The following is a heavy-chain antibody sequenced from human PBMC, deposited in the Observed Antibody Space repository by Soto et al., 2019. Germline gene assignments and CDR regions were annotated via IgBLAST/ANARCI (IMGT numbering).Heavy chain of an antibody. CDR2: ISGSGGST. J-gene: IGHJ6*02. CDR1: GFTFSSYA. Sequence: EVQLLESGGGLVQPGGSLRLSCAASGFTFSSYAMSWVRQAPGKGLEWVSAISGSGGSTYYADSVKGRFTISRDNTNNTLYLQMNSLRAEDTAVYDCCVGAAANNHYYHYPMDVWGQGTTVTVSS. V-gene: IGHV3-23*01. CDR3: CVGAAANNHYYHYPMDV. D-gene: IGHD6-13*01.